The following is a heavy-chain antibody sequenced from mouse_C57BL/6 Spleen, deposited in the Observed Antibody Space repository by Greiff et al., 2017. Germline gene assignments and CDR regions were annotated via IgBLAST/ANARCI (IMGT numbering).Heavy chain of an antibody. CDR1: GYSFTDYN. J-gene: IGHJ1*03. Sequence: EVQLQQSGPELVKPGASVKISCKASGYSFTDYNMNWVKQSNGKSLEWIGVINPNYGTTSYNQKFKGKATLTVDQSSSTAYMQLNRLPSADSAVYNSARSRGNWYFEVWGTGTTVTVSS. CDR3: ARSRGNWYFEV. V-gene: IGHV1-39*01. CDR2: INPNYGTT. D-gene: IGHD2-14*01.